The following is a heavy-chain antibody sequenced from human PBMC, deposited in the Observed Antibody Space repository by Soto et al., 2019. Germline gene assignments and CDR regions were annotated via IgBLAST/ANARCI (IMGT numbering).Heavy chain of an antibody. D-gene: IGHD1-26*01. J-gene: IGHJ4*02. Sequence: EVQLVESGGGLVQPGGSLRLSCAASGFTFSDHFMDWVRQAPGKGLEWVSTISGSGGTPYYADSVKGRFTISRDNSKNTLYLQMNSLRAEDTAVYYCANIPSSHGVGATLDYWGQGTLVTVSS. V-gene: IGHV3-23*04. CDR3: ANIPSSHGVGATLDY. CDR2: ISGSGGTP. CDR1: GFTFSDHF.